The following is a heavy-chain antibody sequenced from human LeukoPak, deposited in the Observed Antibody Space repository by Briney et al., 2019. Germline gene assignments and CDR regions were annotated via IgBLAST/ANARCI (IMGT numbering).Heavy chain of an antibody. CDR2: IYHSGST. Sequence: SETLSLTCTVSGGSISSYYWSWIRQPPGKGLEWIGYIYHSGSTDYNPSLKSRVTISVDKSKNQFSLKLSSVTAADTAVYYCARVIAAAGKSLYGMDVWGQGTTVTVSS. CDR3: ARVIAAAGKSLYGMDV. J-gene: IGHJ6*02. D-gene: IGHD6-13*01. V-gene: IGHV4-59*12. CDR1: GGSISSYY.